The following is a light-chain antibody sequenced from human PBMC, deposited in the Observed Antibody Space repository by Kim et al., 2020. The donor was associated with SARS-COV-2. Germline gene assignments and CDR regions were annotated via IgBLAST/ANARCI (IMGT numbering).Light chain of an antibody. CDR1: TDNIGDQG. V-gene: IGLV10-54*01. J-gene: IGLJ3*02. CDR2: RNK. CDR3: SAWDMSLSAWV. Sequence: QTATLTCTGSTDNIGDQGAAWLQLFQGRPPNLLSYRNKDRPSGISERFSASRSGNTASLTIIGLQPEDEAVYYCSAWDMSLSAWVFGGGTQLTVL.